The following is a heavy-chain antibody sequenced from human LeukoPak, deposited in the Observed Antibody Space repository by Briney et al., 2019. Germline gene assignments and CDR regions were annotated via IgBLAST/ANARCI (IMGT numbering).Heavy chain of an antibody. J-gene: IGHJ4*02. D-gene: IGHD5-18*01. CDR2: IYHSGST. V-gene: IGHV4-39*01. CDR3: ARVPDRGYSYGYRYYFDY. CDR1: GGPISSTGYY. Sequence: PSETLSLTCTVSGGPISSTGYYWGWIRQSPGKGLEWIGTIYHSGSTYYNPSLKSRVTISVDTSKNQFSLKLSSVTAADMAVYYCARVPDRGYSYGYRYYFDYWGQGTLVTVSS.